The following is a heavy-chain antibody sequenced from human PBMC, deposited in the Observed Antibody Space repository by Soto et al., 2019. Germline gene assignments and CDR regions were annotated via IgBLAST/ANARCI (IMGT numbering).Heavy chain of an antibody. CDR3: ARKNTYYYDSSGYPPHGSFDY. CDR1: GGSISSGGYY. D-gene: IGHD3-22*01. V-gene: IGHV4-31*03. J-gene: IGHJ4*02. Sequence: QVQLQESGPGLVKPSQTLSLTCTVSGGSISSGGYYWSWIRQHPGKVLEWIGYIYYSGSTYYNPSLNSRVTISVDTSKNQFSLKLSSVTAADTAVYYCARKNTYYYDSSGYPPHGSFDYWGQGTLVTVSS. CDR2: IYYSGST.